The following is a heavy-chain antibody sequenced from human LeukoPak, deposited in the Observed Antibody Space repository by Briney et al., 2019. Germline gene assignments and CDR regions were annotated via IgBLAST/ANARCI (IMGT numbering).Heavy chain of an antibody. V-gene: IGHV3-30*02. J-gene: IGHJ4*02. CDR3: AKDRDIAAADYYFDY. CDR1: GFPFSSYG. CDR2: IRYDGTDK. Sequence: GGALRLSRAASGFPFSSYGMHWVRQAPGEGLERVAFIRYDGTDKYYPDSVKGRFTISTDNSKNTLYLQMNSLRAEDTAVYYCAKDRDIAAADYYFDYWGQGTLVAVSS. D-gene: IGHD6-13*01.